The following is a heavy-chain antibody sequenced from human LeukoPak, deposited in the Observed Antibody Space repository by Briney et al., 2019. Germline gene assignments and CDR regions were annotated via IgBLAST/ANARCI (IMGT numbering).Heavy chain of an antibody. J-gene: IGHJ4*02. CDR3: ARLQQLVADY. Sequence: KPSETLSLTCTVSGYSITSGYYWGWIRQSPGKGLEWIGTIYHSGTTYYNPSLRSRVTISVDTSKNQFSLKLNSVTAADTAVYYCARLQQLVADYWGQGTLVAVSS. CDR2: IYHSGTT. D-gene: IGHD6-13*01. CDR1: GYSITSGYY. V-gene: IGHV4-38-2*02.